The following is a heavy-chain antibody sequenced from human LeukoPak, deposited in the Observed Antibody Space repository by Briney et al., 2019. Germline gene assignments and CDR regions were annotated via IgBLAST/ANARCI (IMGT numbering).Heavy chain of an antibody. CDR3: ARDQGYYDSSGYNSYDY. V-gene: IGHV3-33*01. J-gene: IGHJ4*02. Sequence: GGSLRLSCAASGFTFSSYGMHWVRPAPGKGLEWVAVIWYDGSNKYYADSVKGRFTISRDNSKNTLYLQMNSLRAEDTAVYYCARDQGYYDSSGYNSYDYWGQGTLVTVSS. CDR2: IWYDGSNK. D-gene: IGHD3-22*01. CDR1: GFTFSSYG.